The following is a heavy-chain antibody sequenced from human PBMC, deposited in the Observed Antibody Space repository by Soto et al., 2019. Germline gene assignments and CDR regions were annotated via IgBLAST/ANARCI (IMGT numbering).Heavy chain of an antibody. D-gene: IGHD3-3*02. CDR2: MSYDGSRE. Sequence: PGGSLRLSCAASGFTFRNSPIHWVRQAPGKGLEWVAVMSYDGSREYYADSVKGRFTISRDNSKNTLYLQMNSLKVEDTALYYCAREDFSAHYFDYWGQGTLVTVSS. J-gene: IGHJ4*02. CDR1: GFTFRNSP. CDR3: AREDFSAHYFDY. V-gene: IGHV3-30-3*01.